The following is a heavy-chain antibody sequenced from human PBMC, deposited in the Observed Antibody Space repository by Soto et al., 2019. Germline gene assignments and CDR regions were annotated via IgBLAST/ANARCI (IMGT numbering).Heavy chain of an antibody. CDR3: ARGDYFDRRFDF. V-gene: IGHV3-7*03. Sequence: VGSLRLSCVASGFTFNNDWMSWVRQAPGKGLEWVATIKQDGSEKYCVDSVKGRFIVSRDNTKNSLYLQMNSLRAEDTAVYYCARGDYFDRRFDFWGQGALVTVSS. J-gene: IGHJ4*02. CDR1: GFTFNNDW. CDR2: IKQDGSEK. D-gene: IGHD3-9*01.